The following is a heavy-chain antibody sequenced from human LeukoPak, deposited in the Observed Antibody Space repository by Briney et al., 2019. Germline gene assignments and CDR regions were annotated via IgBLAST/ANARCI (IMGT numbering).Heavy chain of an antibody. CDR1: GFTFSDCY. CDR3: ARDRAVATENWFDP. Sequence: GGSLRLSCAASGFTFSDCYMSWIRQAPGKGLEWVSYISSSGSTIYYADSVKGRFTISRDNAKNSLYLQMNSLRAEDTAVYYCARDRAVATENWFDPWGQGTLVTVSS. V-gene: IGHV3-11*04. CDR2: ISSSGSTI. J-gene: IGHJ5*02. D-gene: IGHD6-19*01.